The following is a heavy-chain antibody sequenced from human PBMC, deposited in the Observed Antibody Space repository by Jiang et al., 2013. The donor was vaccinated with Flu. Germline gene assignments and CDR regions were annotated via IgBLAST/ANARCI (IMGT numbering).Heavy chain of an antibody. Sequence: SVKVSCKASGYTFTGYYMHWVRQAPGQGLEWMGWINPNSGGTNYAQKFQGRVTMTRDTSISTAYMELSRLRSDDTAVYYCARGGGYSYGYPGYFDYWGQGTLVTVSS. CDR2: INPNSGGT. CDR1: GYTFTGYY. J-gene: IGHJ4*02. V-gene: IGHV1-2*02. D-gene: IGHD5-18*01. CDR3: ARGGGYSYGYPGYFDY.